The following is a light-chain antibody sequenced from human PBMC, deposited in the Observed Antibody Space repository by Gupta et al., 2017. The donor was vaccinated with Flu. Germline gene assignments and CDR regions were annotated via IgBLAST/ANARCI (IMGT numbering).Light chain of an antibody. CDR2: AAS. CDR1: QTISRY. J-gene: IGKJ2*01. CDR3: QQSYSTPMYS. V-gene: IGKV1-39*01. Sequence: DKVTITCRASQTISRYLNWYQQKPGKVPKLLIYAASSLRSGVPPRFSGSGSGTDFTLTISSLQPEDSAFYYCQQSYSTPMYSFGQGTKLEIK.